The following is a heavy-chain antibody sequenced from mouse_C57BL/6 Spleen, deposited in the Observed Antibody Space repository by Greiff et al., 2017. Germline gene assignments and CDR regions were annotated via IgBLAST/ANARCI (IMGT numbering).Heavy chain of an antibody. CDR3: ARRTSYAMDY. J-gene: IGHJ4*01. Sequence: QVQLQQSGAELVRPGTSVKVSCKASGYAFTNYLIEWVKQRPGQGLEWIGVINPGSGGTNYNEKFKGKATLTADKSSSTAYMQLISLTSEDSAVYFCARRTSYAMDYWGQGTSVTVSS. CDR1: GYAFTNYL. V-gene: IGHV1-54*01. CDR2: INPGSGGT.